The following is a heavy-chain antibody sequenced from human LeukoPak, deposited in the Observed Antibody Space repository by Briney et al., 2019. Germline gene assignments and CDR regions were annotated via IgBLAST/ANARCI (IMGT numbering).Heavy chain of an antibody. Sequence: ASVKVSCKTSGYTFTAYYIHWVRQAPGQGLEWMGWINPGSGVTSYAQNFQGRVTMTRDTSISTAYMELSGLRSDETAVFYCARDKGGATTQDYWGQGTLVTVSS. J-gene: IGHJ4*02. V-gene: IGHV1-2*02. CDR3: ARDKGGATTQDY. D-gene: IGHD1-26*01. CDR1: GYTFTAYY. CDR2: INPGSGVT.